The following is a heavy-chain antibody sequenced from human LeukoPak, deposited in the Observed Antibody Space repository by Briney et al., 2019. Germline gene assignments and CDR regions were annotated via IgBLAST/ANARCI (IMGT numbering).Heavy chain of an antibody. CDR3: ARTRYYYNSRSYGAPYYFDY. CDR1: RGSISSGNYY. D-gene: IGHD3-10*01. Sequence: SGTLSLTCTVSRGSISSGNYYWSWIRQPAGKGLEWIGRFHTTGSTNYNPSLKSRVIISVDTSKNQFSLKLNSVTAADTAVYYCARTRYYYNSRSYGAPYYFDYWGQGTLVTVSS. CDR2: FHTTGST. J-gene: IGHJ4*02. V-gene: IGHV4-61*02.